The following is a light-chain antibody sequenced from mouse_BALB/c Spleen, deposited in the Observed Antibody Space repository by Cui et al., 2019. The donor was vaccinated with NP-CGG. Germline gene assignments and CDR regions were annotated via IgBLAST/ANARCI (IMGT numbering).Light chain of an antibody. CDR2: GTN. CDR3: ALWYSNHWV. Sequence: QAVVTQAFALTTSPGETVTITCRSSTGAVTTRNYANWVQEKPDHLFTGLIGGTNNRAPGVPARFSGSLIGDKAALTITGAQTEDEAIYFCALWYSNHWVFGGGTKLTVL. CDR1: TGAVTTRNY. V-gene: IGLV1*01. J-gene: IGLJ1*01.